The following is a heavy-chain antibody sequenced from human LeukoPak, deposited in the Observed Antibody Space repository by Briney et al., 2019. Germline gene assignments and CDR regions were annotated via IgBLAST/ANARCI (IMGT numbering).Heavy chain of an antibody. CDR1: GGSTSSYS. Sequence: PETLSPTCIVSGGSTSSYSWSWIRQPPGKGLEWIGYIYYSGSTNYNPSLKSRVTISVDTPKNQFSLKLSSVTAADTAVYYCARGYSSGYWNFDYWGQGTLVTVSS. CDR3: ARGYSSGYWNFDY. V-gene: IGHV4-59*01. J-gene: IGHJ4*02. CDR2: IYYSGST. D-gene: IGHD3-22*01.